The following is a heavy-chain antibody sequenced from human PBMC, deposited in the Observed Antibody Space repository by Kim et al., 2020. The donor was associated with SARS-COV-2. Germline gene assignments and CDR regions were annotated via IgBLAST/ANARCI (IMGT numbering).Heavy chain of an antibody. J-gene: IGHJ4*02. V-gene: IGHV3-30*18. CDR3: AKDSSRFTSGFQYFFDY. CDR1: GFSFSTYG. D-gene: IGHD5-18*01. CDR2: MSYDGSNK. Sequence: GGSLRLSCAASGFSFSTYGMHWVRQAPGKGLQWVAVMSYDGSNKYYVDSVKGRFTISRDNSRNTLYLQMNSLRPEDTAGYFCAKDSSRFTSGFQYFFDYWGRGTLVIVPS.